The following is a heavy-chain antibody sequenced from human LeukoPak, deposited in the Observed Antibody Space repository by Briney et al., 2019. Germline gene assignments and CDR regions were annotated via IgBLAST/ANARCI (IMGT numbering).Heavy chain of an antibody. CDR2: ISWNSGSI. Sequence: GRSLRLSCAASGFTFDDYAMHWVRQAPGKGLEWVSGISWNSGSIGYADSVKGRFTISRDNAKNSLYLQMNSLRAEDTALYYCAKDMDGAAAAPFDYWGQGTLVTVSS. V-gene: IGHV3-9*01. J-gene: IGHJ4*02. CDR1: GFTFDDYA. CDR3: AKDMDGAAAAPFDY. D-gene: IGHD6-13*01.